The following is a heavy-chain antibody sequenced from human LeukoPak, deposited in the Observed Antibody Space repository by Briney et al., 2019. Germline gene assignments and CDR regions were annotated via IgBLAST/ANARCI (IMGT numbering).Heavy chain of an antibody. CDR3: ARVRGLVVVIESNYFDY. V-gene: IGHV1-18*01. Sequence: ASVKVSCKASGYTFTSYGISWVRQAPGQGLEWMGWISAYNGNTNYAQKLQGRVTMTTDTSTSTAYMELRSLRSDDTAVYYCARVRGLVVVIESNYFDYWGQGTLVTVSS. CDR2: ISAYNGNT. CDR1: GYTFTSYG. D-gene: IGHD3-22*01. J-gene: IGHJ4*02.